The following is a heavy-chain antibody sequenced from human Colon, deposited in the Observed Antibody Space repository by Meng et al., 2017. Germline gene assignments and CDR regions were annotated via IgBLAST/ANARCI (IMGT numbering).Heavy chain of an antibody. CDR2: IYHSGNT. D-gene: IGHD5-18*01. J-gene: IGHJ4*02. CDR3: ASRGFSYGYVSF. CDR1: GGSLSNSNW. V-gene: IGHV4-4*02. Sequence: HVDLQEAGPGLVKPSGTLSLTCAVSGGSLSNSNWWSWVRQSTGKGLEWIGEIYHSGNTNYNPSLKSRVTISVDKSKNQFSLKVSSVTAADTAVYYCASRGFSYGYVSFWGQGTLVTVPS.